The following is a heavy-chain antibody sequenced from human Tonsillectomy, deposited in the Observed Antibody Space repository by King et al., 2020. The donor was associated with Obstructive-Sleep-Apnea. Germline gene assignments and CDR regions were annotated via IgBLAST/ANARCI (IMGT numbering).Heavy chain of an antibody. Sequence: VQLVESGAEVKKPGSAVKVSCKASGGSLSNYAVSWVRQAPGQGLEWMGGIIPLFGIANYAQSFQDRVTITADESTSTAYLERSSLRSGDTAIYYCARAGTVTRNTHFGMDVWGQGTTVTVS. J-gene: IGHJ6*02. CDR2: IIPLFGIA. V-gene: IGHV1-69*01. CDR1: GGSLSNYA. D-gene: IGHD4-17*01. CDR3: ARAGTVTRNTHFGMDV.